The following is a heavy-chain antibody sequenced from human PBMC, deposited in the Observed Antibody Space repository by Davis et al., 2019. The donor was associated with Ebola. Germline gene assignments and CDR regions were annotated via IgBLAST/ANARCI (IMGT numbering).Heavy chain of an antibody. V-gene: IGHV3-74*01. CDR3: ARDLILGSGSSDA. CDR1: GFTFNTYW. D-gene: IGHD3-10*01. J-gene: IGHJ5*02. Sequence: GESLKISCAASGFTFNTYWMHWVRQAPGKGLVWVSRINSDETTTNYADSVKGRFTISRDNAKNTLYLQMNSLRAEDTAIYYCARDLILGSGSSDAWGQGTLVTVSS. CDR2: INSDETTT.